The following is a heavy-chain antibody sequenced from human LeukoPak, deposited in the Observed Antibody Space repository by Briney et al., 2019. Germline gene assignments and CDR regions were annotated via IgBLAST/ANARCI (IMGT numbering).Heavy chain of an antibody. Sequence: GRSLRLSCAASGFTFSSYAMHWVRQAPGKGLEGVAVISYDGSNKYYADSVKGRFTISRDNSKNTLYLQMNSLRAEDTAVYYCARGGSGNFDYWGQGTLVTVSS. CDR3: ARGGSGNFDY. V-gene: IGHV3-30*04. J-gene: IGHJ4*02. CDR2: ISYDGSNK. CDR1: GFTFSSYA. D-gene: IGHD3-10*01.